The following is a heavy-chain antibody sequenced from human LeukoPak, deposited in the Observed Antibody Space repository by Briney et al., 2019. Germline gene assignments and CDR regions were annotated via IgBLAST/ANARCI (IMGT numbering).Heavy chain of an antibody. J-gene: IGHJ4*02. V-gene: IGHV3-23*01. Sequence: PGGSLRLSCGASGFIFSKYAMSWVRQAPGKGLEWVSAISGSGVYTYYADSVKGRFTISRDNSKNMIYPQMNSLRVEDTAVYYCAKDQSIEKWLSFHYWGQGTLVTVSS. CDR2: ISGSGVYT. CDR1: GFIFSKYA. CDR3: AKDQSIEKWLSFHY. D-gene: IGHD3-22*01.